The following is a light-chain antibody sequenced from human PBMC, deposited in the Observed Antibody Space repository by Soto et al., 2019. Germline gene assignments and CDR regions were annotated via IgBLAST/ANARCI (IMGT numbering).Light chain of an antibody. CDR1: LSVSSS. V-gene: IGKV3-11*01. CDR3: LQRSNWPRT. CDR2: DAS. J-gene: IGKJ2*01. Sequence: EIVLTQSPATLSLSPGERATLSCRASLSVSSSLAWYQQKPGQAPRLLIYDASNRATGIPARVSGSGSGTDFTLTISSLEPEDFAVYYCLQRSNWPRTFGQGTKLEVK.